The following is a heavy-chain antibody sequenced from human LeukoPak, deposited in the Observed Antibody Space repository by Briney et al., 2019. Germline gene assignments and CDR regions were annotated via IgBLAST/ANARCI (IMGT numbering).Heavy chain of an antibody. CDR3: ARRGVGATSYFDY. Sequence: GESLKISCKASGYSFTTYWIGWVRQMPGKGLEWMGIIYPGDSDTRYSPSFQGQVTISADKSISTAYLQWSSLKASDTAMYYCARRGVGATSYFDYWGQGTLVTVSS. V-gene: IGHV5-51*01. CDR2: IYPGDSDT. D-gene: IGHD1-26*01. CDR1: GYSFTTYW. J-gene: IGHJ4*02.